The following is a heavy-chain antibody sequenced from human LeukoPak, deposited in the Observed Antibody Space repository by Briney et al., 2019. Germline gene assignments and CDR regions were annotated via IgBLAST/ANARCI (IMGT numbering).Heavy chain of an antibody. J-gene: IGHJ4*02. D-gene: IGHD6-13*01. CDR3: ARELAA. CDR1: GFTFSSYA. CDR2: IWPDGSNK. V-gene: IGHV3-33*08. Sequence: GGSLRLSCAASGFTFSSYAMSWVRKAPGKGLEWVAAIWPDGSNKYYANSVKGRFTISRDNSKNTLYLQMNSLRGDDTAIYYCARELAAWGQGTLVTVSS.